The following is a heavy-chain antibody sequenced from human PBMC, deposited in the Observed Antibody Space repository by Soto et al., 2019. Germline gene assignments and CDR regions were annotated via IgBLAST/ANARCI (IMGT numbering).Heavy chain of an antibody. CDR1: GFTFSTYA. CDR2: ISSASTTI. Sequence: PGGSLRLSCAASGFTFSTYAMNWVRQTPGKGLEWISYISSASTTIYYADSVKGRFTVSRDNAKNSLYLQMDSLRDEDTAVYYCSRRMRHRDYWGPETLETVSS. CDR3: SRRMRHRDY. J-gene: IGHJ4*02. V-gene: IGHV3-48*02.